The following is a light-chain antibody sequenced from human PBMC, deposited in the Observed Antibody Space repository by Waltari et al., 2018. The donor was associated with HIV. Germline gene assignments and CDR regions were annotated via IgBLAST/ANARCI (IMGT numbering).Light chain of an antibody. V-gene: IGKV3-15*01. CDR2: DAS. Sequence: EIVMTQSPATLSVSPGERATLSCRASQSVGSNLAWYQQKPGQAPRLLIYDASTRATGIPARFSGSGSGTEFTLTISSLQSEDFAVYYCQQYNNWPPWTFGQETKVEIK. CDR3: QQYNNWPPWT. CDR1: QSVGSN. J-gene: IGKJ1*01.